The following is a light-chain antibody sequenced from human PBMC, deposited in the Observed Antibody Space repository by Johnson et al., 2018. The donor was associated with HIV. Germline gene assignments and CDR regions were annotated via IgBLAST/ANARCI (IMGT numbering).Light chain of an antibody. Sequence: SVLTQPPSVSAAPGQKVTISCSGSTSNIEDNSVSWYQLFPGTATKLLIYENNRRPSGIPDRFSGSKSGTSATLAITGLQTGDEADYYCGTWDSSMSAVFGSGTKVTVL. CDR2: ENN. CDR3: GTWDSSMSAV. CDR1: TSNIEDNS. V-gene: IGLV1-51*02. J-gene: IGLJ1*01.